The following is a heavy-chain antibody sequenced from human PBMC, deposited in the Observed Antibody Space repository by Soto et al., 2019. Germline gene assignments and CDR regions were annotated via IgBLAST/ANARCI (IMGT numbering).Heavy chain of an antibody. CDR2: INPNSGGT. CDR1: GYTFTGYY. J-gene: IGHJ5*02. CDR3: ARGRRVVAATINWFDP. V-gene: IGHV1-2*02. D-gene: IGHD2-15*01. Sequence: AASVKVSCKASGYTFTGYYMHWVRQAPGQGLEWMGWINPNSGGTNYAQKFQGRVTMTRDTSISTAYMELSRLRSDDTAVYYCARGRRVVAATINWFDPWGQGTLVTVSS.